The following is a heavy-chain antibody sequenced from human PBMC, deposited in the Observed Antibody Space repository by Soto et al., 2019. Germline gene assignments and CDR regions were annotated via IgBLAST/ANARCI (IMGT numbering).Heavy chain of an antibody. CDR3: ARAECSSTSCAHFDY. CDR1: GCSISSGDYY. V-gene: IGHV4-30-4*01. Sequence: PSETLSITCTVSGCSISSGDYYWSWIRQPPGKGLEWIGHIYYSGSTYYNPSLKSRVTISVDTSKNQFSLKLSSVTAADTAVYYCARAECSSTSCAHFDYWGQGTLVTVSS. D-gene: IGHD2-2*01. CDR2: IYYSGST. J-gene: IGHJ4*02.